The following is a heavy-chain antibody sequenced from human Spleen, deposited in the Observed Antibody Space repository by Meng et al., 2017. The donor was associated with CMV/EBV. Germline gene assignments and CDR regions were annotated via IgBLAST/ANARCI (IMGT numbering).Heavy chain of an antibody. Sequence: QVQLQDAGPGLVKPSETLSLTCSVSGDSMSDYYWSWIRQPAGKGLEWIGRIYTDGSINYNPSLKSRVTMSLDTSKNQFFLNLSSVTAADTAVYYCARGYSSGKTDYWGQGTLVTVFS. CDR2: IYTDGSI. CDR1: GDSMSDYY. CDR3: ARGYSSGKTDY. D-gene: IGHD6-19*01. J-gene: IGHJ4*02. V-gene: IGHV4-4*07.